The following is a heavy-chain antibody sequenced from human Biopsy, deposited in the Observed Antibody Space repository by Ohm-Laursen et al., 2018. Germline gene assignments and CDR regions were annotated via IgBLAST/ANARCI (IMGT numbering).Heavy chain of an antibody. V-gene: IGHV4-59*08. CDR2: ISYSGIT. CDR3: ARLPHGDYRYNFDY. CDR1: GGSTSSSY. J-gene: IGHJ4*02. D-gene: IGHD4-17*01. Sequence: SDTLSLTCIVSGGSTSSSYWTWVRQPPGKGLEWIGYISYSGITNYNASLKSRLTISIDTSKNQFSLKLTSVTAADTAVYYCARLPHGDYRYNFDYWGQGTLVTVSS.